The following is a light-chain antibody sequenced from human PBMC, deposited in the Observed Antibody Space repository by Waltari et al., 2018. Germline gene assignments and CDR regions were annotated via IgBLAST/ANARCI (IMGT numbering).Light chain of an antibody. Sequence: EIVMTQSPATLSVSPGERATLSCRASQSVSNNLAWYQQKPGQAPRLLIYGSATRATGIPDRFSGSGYGTEFTLTISSLQSEDFAVYYGQQYNNWPSFGPGTKVDIK. CDR3: QQYNNWPS. V-gene: IGKV3-15*01. CDR1: QSVSNN. J-gene: IGKJ3*01. CDR2: GSA.